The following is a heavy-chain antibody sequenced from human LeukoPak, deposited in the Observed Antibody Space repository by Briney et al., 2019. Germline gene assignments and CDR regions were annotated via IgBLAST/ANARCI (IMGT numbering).Heavy chain of an antibody. J-gene: IGHJ3*02. CDR3: ARTLSITMVPRAFDI. CDR2: IYYSGSI. D-gene: IGHD3-10*01. Sequence: SETLSLTCSVSGGYISSGRYYWGWIRQPPGKGLEWIVSIYYSGSIYYNPSLKSRVTASVDTSKNQFSLKLSSVTAADTAVYYCARTLSITMVPRAFDIWGQGTMVTVSS. CDR1: GGYISSGRYY. V-gene: IGHV4-39*07.